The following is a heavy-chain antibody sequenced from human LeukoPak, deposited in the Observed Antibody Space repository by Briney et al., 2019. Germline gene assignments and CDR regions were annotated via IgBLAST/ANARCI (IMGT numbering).Heavy chain of an antibody. CDR1: GFTFSRHG. D-gene: IGHD4-11*01. CDR2: IAFDGGNK. V-gene: IGHV3-30*02. Sequence: AGGSLRLSCAASGFTFSRHGMHWVRQAPGKGLEWITFIAFDGGNKWYADSVKGRFTISRDNYMDTLYLQTNSLRAEDTAVYYCAREDDYSGYYYYGMDVWGQGTTVTVSS. CDR3: AREDDYSGYYYYGMDV. J-gene: IGHJ6*02.